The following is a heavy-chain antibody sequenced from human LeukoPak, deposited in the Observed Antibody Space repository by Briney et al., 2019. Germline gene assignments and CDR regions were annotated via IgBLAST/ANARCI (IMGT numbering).Heavy chain of an antibody. CDR3: ARNEGIVVAGTWFDN. V-gene: IGHV4-38-2*01. CDR2: VYHNGNT. CDR1: GFSISGGYY. D-gene: IGHD6-19*01. Sequence: SETLSLNCAVSGFSISGGYYWVWIRQPPGKGLEWIGSVYHNGNTLFNTSLKSRVTLSVDSSKNQFSLRLSPVTAADTARYYCARNEGIVVAGTWFDNWGQGTLVIVSS. J-gene: IGHJ4*02.